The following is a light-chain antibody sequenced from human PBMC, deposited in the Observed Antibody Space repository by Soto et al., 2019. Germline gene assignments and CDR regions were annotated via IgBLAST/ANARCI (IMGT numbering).Light chain of an antibody. CDR1: RDISSY. V-gene: IGKV1-9*01. CDR2: AAS. CDR3: QQLRSYPST. J-gene: IGKJ4*01. Sequence: DIQVTQSPSSLSASVGDRVTITCRASRDISSYLAWYQQKPGKAPTLLIYAASTLQSGVPSRFSGSGFGTDFTLTISSLQAEDFANYYCQQLRSYPSTFGGGTKVDIK.